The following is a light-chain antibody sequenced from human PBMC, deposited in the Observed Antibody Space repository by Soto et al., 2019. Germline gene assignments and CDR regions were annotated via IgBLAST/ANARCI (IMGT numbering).Light chain of an antibody. J-gene: IGKJ1*01. Sequence: EIVLTQSPGTLSLSSRASASLSCRASQSLTNTYFAWYQQKPGRARRLLIDGASTRATGIPDRFSGSGSGTDFTLTISRLEPEDVAVYYCQQYEAVVTFGQGTKVDIK. CDR3: QQYEAVVT. CDR1: QSLTNTY. CDR2: GAS. V-gene: IGKV3-20*01.